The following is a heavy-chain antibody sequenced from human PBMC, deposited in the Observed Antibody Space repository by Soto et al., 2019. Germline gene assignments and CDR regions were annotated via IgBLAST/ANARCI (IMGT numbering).Heavy chain of an antibody. Sequence: QVQLQESGPGLVKPSETLSLTCTVSGGSISSYYWSWIRQPPGKGLEWIGYIYYSGSTNYNPSLKSRVTISVDTSKNQFSLKLSSVTAADTAVYYCARHPRMTTVTTVDRYYFDYWGQGTLVTVSS. CDR1: GGSISSYY. CDR2: IYYSGST. CDR3: ARHPRMTTVTTVDRYYFDY. J-gene: IGHJ4*02. V-gene: IGHV4-59*08. D-gene: IGHD4-17*01.